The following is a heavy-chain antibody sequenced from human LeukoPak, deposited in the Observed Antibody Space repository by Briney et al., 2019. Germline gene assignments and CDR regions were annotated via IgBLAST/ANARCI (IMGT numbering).Heavy chain of an antibody. Sequence: ASVKVSCKASGYTFTSYGISWVRQAPGQGLECMGWISAYNGNTNYAQKLQGRVTMTTDTSTSTAYMELRSLRSDDTAVYYCARLGSFDRVYYYCGMDVWGQGTTVTVSS. CDR3: ARLGSFDRVYYYCGMDV. V-gene: IGHV1-18*01. CDR2: ISAYNGNT. J-gene: IGHJ6*02. CDR1: GYTFTSYG. D-gene: IGHD6-13*01.